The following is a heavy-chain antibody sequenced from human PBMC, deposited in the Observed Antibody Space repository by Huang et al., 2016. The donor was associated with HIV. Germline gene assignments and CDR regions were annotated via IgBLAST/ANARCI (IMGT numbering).Heavy chain of an antibody. J-gene: IGHJ6*02. CDR2: INHSGRT. V-gene: IGHV4-34*01. CDR1: GGSFSNYH. D-gene: IGHD3-16*01. CDR3: ARIDETYYYYVLDV. Sequence: QAPLEQWGAGLWKPSETLSLTCAVYGGSFSNYHWSWSRQPPGKGPEWMGQINHSGRTNYTPSPKHQFPLKLGSVTSADTAIYYCARIDETYYYYVLDVWGQGTTVTVTS.